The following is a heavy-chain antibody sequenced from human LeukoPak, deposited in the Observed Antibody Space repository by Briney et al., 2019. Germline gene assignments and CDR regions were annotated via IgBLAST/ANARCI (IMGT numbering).Heavy chain of an antibody. CDR1: RESLLSNSAA. CDR2: TYYRSEWYN. V-gene: IGHV6-1*01. J-gene: IGHJ1*01. D-gene: IGHD3-22*01. CDR3: AQADSTGYFYFQH. Sequence: SQTLSHTCAITRESLLSNSAAWNWITHSPSGGLVCLGRTYYRSEWYNDYAVSVKSRININPDTSKNQFSLQLNSVTPEDTAVYYCAQADSTGYFYFQHWGQGTLVTVSS.